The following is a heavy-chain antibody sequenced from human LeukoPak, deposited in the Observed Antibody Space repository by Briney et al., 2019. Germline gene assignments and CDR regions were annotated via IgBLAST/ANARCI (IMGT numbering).Heavy chain of an antibody. CDR3: ARVRGSSHGWYYYGMDV. V-gene: IGHV1-18*01. CDR2: ISAYNGNT. D-gene: IGHD6-6*01. CDR1: GYTFTSYG. Sequence: ASVKVSCKASGYTFTSYGISWVRQAPGQGLEWMGWISAYNGNTNYAQKLQGRVTMTTDTSTSTAYMELRSLRSDDTAVYYCARVRGSSHGWYYYGMDVWGQGTTVTVSS. J-gene: IGHJ6*02.